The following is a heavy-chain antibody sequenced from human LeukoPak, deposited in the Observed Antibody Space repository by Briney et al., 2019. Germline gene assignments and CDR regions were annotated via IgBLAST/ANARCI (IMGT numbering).Heavy chain of an antibody. V-gene: IGHV3-74*01. D-gene: IGHD6-19*01. CDR1: GFTFSSYW. CDR3: AKDLLIAVAGRFDY. Sequence: GGSLRLSCAASGFTFSSYWMHWVRQAPGKGLVWVSRINSDGSGTSYADSVKGRFTISRDNAKNTLYLQMNSLRAEDTAVYYCAKDLLIAVAGRFDYWGQGILVTVSS. J-gene: IGHJ4*02. CDR2: INSDGSGT.